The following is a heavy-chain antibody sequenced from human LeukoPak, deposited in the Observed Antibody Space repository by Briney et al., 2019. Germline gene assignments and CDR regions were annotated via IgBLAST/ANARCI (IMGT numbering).Heavy chain of an antibody. CDR2: INPNSGGT. CDR3: AREGPLASSSWTNWFDP. V-gene: IGHV1-2*02. J-gene: IGHJ5*02. Sequence: ASVKVSCKASGYTFTGYYMHWMRQAPGQGLEWMGWINPNSGGTNYAQKFQGRVTMTRDTSISTAYMELSRLRSDDTAVYYCAREGPLASSSWTNWFDPWGQGTLVTVSS. D-gene: IGHD6-13*01. CDR1: GYTFTGYY.